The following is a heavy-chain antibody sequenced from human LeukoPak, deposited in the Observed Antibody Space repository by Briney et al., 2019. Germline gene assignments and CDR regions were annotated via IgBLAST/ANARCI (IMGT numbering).Heavy chain of an antibody. V-gene: IGHV4-4*07. J-gene: IGHJ4*02. CDR2: IYSSGST. CDR1: GGSINTYY. Sequence: SETLSLTCTVSGGSINTYYWSWIRQPAGKGLEWIGRIYSSGSTNYNPSLKSRVTISVDASENQFSLKLSSVTAADTAVYYCAREPSYSSSWYGYWGQGTLVTVSS. CDR3: AREPSYSSSWYGY. D-gene: IGHD6-13*01.